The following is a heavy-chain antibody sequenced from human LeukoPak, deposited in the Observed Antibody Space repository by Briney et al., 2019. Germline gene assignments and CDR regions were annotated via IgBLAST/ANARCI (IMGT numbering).Heavy chain of an antibody. D-gene: IGHD3-3*02. J-gene: IGHJ4*02. CDR3: ARVRLADERAWAY. CDR1: GYTFSDFY. V-gene: IGHV1-2*02. CDR2: ITPKSGDT. Sequence: ASVKVSCKASGYTFSDFYIHWVRQAPGQGLEYVGWITPKSGDTYSPQRFQGRVTMTRDASISTAYMELSSLRSDDTAVYFCARVRLADERAWAYWGQGTLVTVS.